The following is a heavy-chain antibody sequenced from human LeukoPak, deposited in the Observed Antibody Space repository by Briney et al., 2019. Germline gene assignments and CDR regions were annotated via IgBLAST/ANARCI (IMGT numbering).Heavy chain of an antibody. J-gene: IGHJ1*01. Sequence: GGSLRLSCAASGFTFSAYDMHWVRQAPGKGLEWVAIISYDGAKKYYADSVKGRFTISRDNARSTLYLQSDTLRLEDASVYYCVRAAGIDSGYDFFFEHWGQGTLVTVSS. CDR1: GFTFSAYD. D-gene: IGHD5-12*01. CDR3: VRAAGIDSGYDFFFEH. CDR2: ISYDGAKK. V-gene: IGHV3-30*03.